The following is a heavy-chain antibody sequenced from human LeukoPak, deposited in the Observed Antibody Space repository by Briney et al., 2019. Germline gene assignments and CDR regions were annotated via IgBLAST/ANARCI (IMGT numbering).Heavy chain of an antibody. CDR3: ARAAAYGSGSYYSSYGSPPTYYYYMDV. Sequence: GGSLRLSCAASGFTFSSYSMNWVRQAPGKGLEWVSSISSSSSYIYYADSVKGRFTISRDNAKNSLYLQMNSLRAEDTAVYYCARAAAYGSGSYYSSYGSPPTYYYYMDVWGKGTTVTISS. D-gene: IGHD3-10*01. J-gene: IGHJ6*03. CDR2: ISSSSSYI. CDR1: GFTFSSYS. V-gene: IGHV3-21*01.